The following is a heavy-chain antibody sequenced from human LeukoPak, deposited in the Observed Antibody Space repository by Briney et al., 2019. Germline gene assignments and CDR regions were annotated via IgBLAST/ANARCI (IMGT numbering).Heavy chain of an antibody. CDR2: IHYSGST. CDR1: GGSISTYS. V-gene: IGHV4-59*01. Sequence: PSETLSLTCTVSGGSISTYSWSWIRQPPGKGLEWIGYIHYSGSTNYNPSLKSRVTISVDTSKNQLSLNLNSVTAADTAVYSCARAGSSWSFDYWGQGTLVTVSS. CDR3: ARAGSSWSFDY. J-gene: IGHJ4*02. D-gene: IGHD6-13*01.